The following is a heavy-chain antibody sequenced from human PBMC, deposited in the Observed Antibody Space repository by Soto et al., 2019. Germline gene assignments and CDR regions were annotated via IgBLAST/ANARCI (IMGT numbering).Heavy chain of an antibody. V-gene: IGHV3-30*18. CDR2: ISYDGSNK. D-gene: IGHD1-26*01. CDR3: ANIPKWELPFDY. Sequence: GGSLRLSCAASGFTFSSYGMHWVRQAPGKGLEWVAVISYDGSNKYYADSVKGRFTISRDNSKNTLYLQMNSLRAEDTAVYYCANIPKWELPFDYWGQGTLVTVSS. J-gene: IGHJ4*02. CDR1: GFTFSSYG.